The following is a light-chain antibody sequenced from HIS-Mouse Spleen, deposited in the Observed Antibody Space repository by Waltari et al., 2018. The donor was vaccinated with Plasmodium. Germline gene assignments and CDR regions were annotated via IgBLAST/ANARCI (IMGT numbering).Light chain of an antibody. CDR2: DNN. J-gene: IGLJ2*01. CDR1: SSNMGNNH. V-gene: IGLV1-51*01. Sequence: QSVLTQPPSVSAAPGQTVTTSCPGSSSNMGNNHVSWYQQLPETAPKLLIYDNNKRPSGIPDRFSGSKSGTSATLGITGLQTGDEADYYCGTWDSSLSAGVVFGGGTKLTVL. CDR3: GTWDSSLSAGVV.